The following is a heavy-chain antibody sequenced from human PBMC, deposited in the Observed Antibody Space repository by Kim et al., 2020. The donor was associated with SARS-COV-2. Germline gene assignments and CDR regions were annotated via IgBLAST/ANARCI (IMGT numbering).Heavy chain of an antibody. CDR2: ISGIGFST. J-gene: IGHJ4*02. CDR3: AKDASYSSSWYDY. V-gene: IGHV3-23*01. Sequence: GGSLRLSCAASGFTFSSYSMSWVLQAPGKGLDWVSAISGIGFSTYYADSVKGRFTISRDNSKNTLYLQMNSLRAEDTAVYYCAKDASYSSSWYDYWGQGTLVTVSS. D-gene: IGHD6-13*01. CDR1: GFTFSSYS.